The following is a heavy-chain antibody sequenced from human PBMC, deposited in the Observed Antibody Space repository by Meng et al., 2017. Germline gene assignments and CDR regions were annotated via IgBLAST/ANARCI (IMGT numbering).Heavy chain of an antibody. CDR1: GGTFSSYA. D-gene: IGHD6-19*01. V-gene: IGHV1-69*13. Sequence: SVKVSCKASGGTFSSYAISWVRQAPGQGLEWRGGIIPVFGTANYAQKFQGRVTITADESTSTAYMELSSLRSEDTAVYYCARDTYSSGNYWYFDLWGRGTLVTVSS. J-gene: IGHJ2*01. CDR3: ARDTYSSGNYWYFDL. CDR2: IIPVFGTA.